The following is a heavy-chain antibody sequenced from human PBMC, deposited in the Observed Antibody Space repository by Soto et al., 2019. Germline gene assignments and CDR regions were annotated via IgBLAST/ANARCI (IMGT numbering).Heavy chain of an antibody. V-gene: IGHV4-34*01. CDR3: ARAFIAVAGTSYYYYMDV. J-gene: IGHJ6*03. D-gene: IGHD6-19*01. CDR2: INHSGST. CDR1: GGSFSGYY. Sequence: SETLSLTCAVYGGSFSGYYWSWIRQPPGKGLEWIGEINHSGSTNYNPSLKSRVTISVDTSKNQFSLKLSSVTAADTAVYYCARAFIAVAGTSYYYYMDVWGKGTTVTVSS.